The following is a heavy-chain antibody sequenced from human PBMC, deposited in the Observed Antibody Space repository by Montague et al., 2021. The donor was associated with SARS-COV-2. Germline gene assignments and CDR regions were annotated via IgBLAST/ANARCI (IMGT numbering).Heavy chain of an antibody. D-gene: IGHD3-10*01. V-gene: IGHV4-4*07. CDR1: GGSISGYY. Sequence: SETLSLTCTVSGGSISGYYWSWFRQSAGKGLEWIGRIYNSGSTSYCPSLKSRVTMSVDTSKNQFSLKLSFVTAADTAVCYCGSAQGSSNGNYPDYWGQGTLVTVSS. J-gene: IGHJ4*02. CDR3: GSAQGSSNGNYPDY. CDR2: IYNSGST.